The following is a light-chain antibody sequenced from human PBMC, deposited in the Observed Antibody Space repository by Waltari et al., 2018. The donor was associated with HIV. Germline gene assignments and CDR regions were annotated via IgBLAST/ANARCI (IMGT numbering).Light chain of an antibody. CDR3: QQYDTSPQWT. Sequence: ELVLTQSPGTLSLYSGERATLYCRASQSVTSTYLAWYQHKPGQAPRLLMYGASNRATGTPDRFSGSGSGTDFTLTISRLEPEDFAVYYCQQYDTSPQWTFGQGTKVEI. V-gene: IGKV3-20*01. J-gene: IGKJ1*01. CDR2: GAS. CDR1: QSVTSTY.